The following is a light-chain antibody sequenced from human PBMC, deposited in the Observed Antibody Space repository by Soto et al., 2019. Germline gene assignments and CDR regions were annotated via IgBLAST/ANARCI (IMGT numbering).Light chain of an antibody. V-gene: IGKV3-15*01. CDR3: QQYNNWLGA. CDR2: AAS. Sequence: EILLTQSPATLSVSPGERVTLSCRASQSVSSNLAWYQQKPGQAPRLLIFAASTRATGIPARFSGSGSGTAFTLTISSLQSEDFAVYYCQQYNNWLGAFGQGTKV. J-gene: IGKJ1*01. CDR1: QSVSSN.